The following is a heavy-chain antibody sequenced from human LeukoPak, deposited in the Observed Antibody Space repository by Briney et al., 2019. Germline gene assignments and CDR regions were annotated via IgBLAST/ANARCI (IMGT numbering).Heavy chain of an antibody. CDR3: ARNSSWYFDF. Sequence: SETLSLSCAVSGYSISSDCYWGWIRQPPGKGLEWIGSIYQSGSTHYNPSLKSRVTISVDTSKNQFSLKLNSVTAADTAVYYCARNSSWYFDFWGQGTLVTVSS. CDR2: IYQSGST. V-gene: IGHV4-38-2*01. D-gene: IGHD6-13*01. J-gene: IGHJ5*01. CDR1: GYSISSDCY.